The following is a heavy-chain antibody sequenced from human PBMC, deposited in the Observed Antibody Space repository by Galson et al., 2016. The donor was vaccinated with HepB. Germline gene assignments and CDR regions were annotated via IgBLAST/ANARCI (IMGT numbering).Heavy chain of an antibody. CDR2: ISGGGDTT. Sequence: RLSCAASGFTFSNSGMSWVRQAPGKGLEWISGISGGGDTTTYADSVKGRFTISRDTSKNTLYLQMNSLRADDTAVYYCAKDSGYDSVNWGQGTLVTVSS. CDR1: GFTFSNSG. CDR3: AKDSGYDSVN. J-gene: IGHJ4*02. V-gene: IGHV3-23*01. D-gene: IGHD5-12*01.